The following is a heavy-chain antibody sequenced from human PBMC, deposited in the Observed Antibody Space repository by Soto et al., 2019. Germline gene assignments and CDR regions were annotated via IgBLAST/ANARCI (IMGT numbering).Heavy chain of an antibody. Sequence: QLQLQESGSGLVKPSQTLSLTCAVSGGSISSGGYSWSWIRQPPGKGLEWIGYIYHSGSTYYNPSLKSRVTISVDRSKNQFSLKPSSVTAADTAVYYCARSYGGSSGWTFDYWGQGTLVTVSS. J-gene: IGHJ4*02. CDR3: ARSYGGSSGWTFDY. CDR1: GGSISSGGYS. D-gene: IGHD6-19*01. CDR2: IYHSGST. V-gene: IGHV4-30-2*01.